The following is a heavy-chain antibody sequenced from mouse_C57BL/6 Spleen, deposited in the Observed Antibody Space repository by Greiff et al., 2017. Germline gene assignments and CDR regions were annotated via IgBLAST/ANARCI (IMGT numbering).Heavy chain of an antibody. CDR3: ATTVVPYYFDY. CDR1: GFTFSSYT. D-gene: IGHD1-1*01. CDR2: ISGGGGNT. V-gene: IGHV5-9*01. J-gene: IGHJ2*01. Sequence: EVQLVESGGGLVKPGGSLKLSCAASGFTFSSYTMSWVRQTPEKRLEWVATISGGGGNTYYPDSVKGRFTISRDNAKNTLYLQMSSLRSEDTALYYCATTVVPYYFDYWGQGTTLTVSS.